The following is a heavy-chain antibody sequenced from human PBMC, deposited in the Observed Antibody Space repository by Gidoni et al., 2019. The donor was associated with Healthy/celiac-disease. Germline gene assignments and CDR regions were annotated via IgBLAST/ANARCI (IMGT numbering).Heavy chain of an antibody. J-gene: IGHJ6*02. Sequence: EVQLVESGGVVVQPGGSLRLSCAVSGFTFDDYALHWVRQAPGKGLEGVSLISWDGGSTYYADSVKGRFTISRDNSKNSLYLQMNSPRAEDTALYYCAKDTADTAMDYYGMDVWGQGTTVTVSS. CDR3: AKDTADTAMDYYGMDV. CDR2: ISWDGGST. D-gene: IGHD5-18*01. V-gene: IGHV3-43D*03. CDR1: GFTFDDYA.